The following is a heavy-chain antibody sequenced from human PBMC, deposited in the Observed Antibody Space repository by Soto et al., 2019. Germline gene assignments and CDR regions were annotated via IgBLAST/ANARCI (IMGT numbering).Heavy chain of an antibody. Sequence: QITLNESGPTVVRPTETLTLTCRFSGFSLTTSEVVVGWIRKSPGKAPKGLALIYWDVDKRYSASLKSRLTITKDTSKNQVVLTVSDLDPTDTATYYCAHRVLRTVFGLVTTTAIYFDFWGQGTPVAVSS. D-gene: IGHD3-3*01. CDR3: AHRVLRTVFGLVTTTAIYFDF. CDR2: IYWDVDK. CDR1: GFSLTTSEVV. J-gene: IGHJ4*02. V-gene: IGHV2-5*02.